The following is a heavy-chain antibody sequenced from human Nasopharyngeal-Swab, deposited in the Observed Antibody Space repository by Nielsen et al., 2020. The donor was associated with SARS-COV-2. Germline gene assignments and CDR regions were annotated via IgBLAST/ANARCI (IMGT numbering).Heavy chain of an antibody. CDR3: ARDLGGGYCTTTNCPGS. J-gene: IGHJ1*01. CDR1: GFTFSSYT. CDR2: TEIGGTT. D-gene: IGHD2-2*01. V-gene: IGHV3-53*01. Sequence: GESLKISCSASGFTFSSYTMHWVRQAPGKGLEWVSVTEIGGTTHYADSVKGRFSISRDSSTNTLYLQMNNVRAEDTAVYYCARDLGGGYCTTTNCPGSWGQGTLVTVSS.